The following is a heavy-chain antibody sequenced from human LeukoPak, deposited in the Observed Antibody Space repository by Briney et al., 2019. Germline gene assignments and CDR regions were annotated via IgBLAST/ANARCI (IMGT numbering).Heavy chain of an antibody. J-gene: IGHJ4*02. D-gene: IGHD6-13*01. Sequence: GASVKVSCKVSGYTLTELSMHWVRQAPGKGLEWMGGFDPEDGETIYAQKFQGRVTMTEDTSTDTAYMELSSLRSEDTAVYYCATAEVSSWYVPFDYWGQGTLVTVSS. CDR1: GYTLTELS. V-gene: IGHV1-24*01. CDR3: ATAEVSSWYVPFDY. CDR2: FDPEDGET.